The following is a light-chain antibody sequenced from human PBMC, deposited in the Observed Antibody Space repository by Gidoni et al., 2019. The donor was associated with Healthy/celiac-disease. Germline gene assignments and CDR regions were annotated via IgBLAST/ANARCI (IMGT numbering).Light chain of an antibody. V-gene: IGLV3-1*01. CDR1: KLGDKY. CDR2: QDS. Sequence: SYELTQPPSVSVSPGQTASITCSGAKLGDKYACWYQQKPGQSPVLVIYQDSKRPSGIPERFSGSNSGNTATLTISGTQAMDEADYYCQAWDSSTASVVFGGGTKLTVL. J-gene: IGLJ2*01. CDR3: QAWDSSTASVV.